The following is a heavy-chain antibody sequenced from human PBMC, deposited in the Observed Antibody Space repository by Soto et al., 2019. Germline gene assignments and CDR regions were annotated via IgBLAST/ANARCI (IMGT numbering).Heavy chain of an antibody. CDR1: GFTFGDYA. CDR3: TRKSGLTGYYYFDY. V-gene: IGHV3-49*03. J-gene: IGHJ4*02. Sequence: GGSLRLSCTASGFTFGDYAMSWFRQAPGKGLEWVGFIRSKAYGGTTEYAASVKGRFTISRDDSKSNAYLQMNSLKTEDTAVYYCTRKSGLTGYYYFDYWGQGTLVTVSS. CDR2: IRSKAYGGTT. D-gene: IGHD1-20*01.